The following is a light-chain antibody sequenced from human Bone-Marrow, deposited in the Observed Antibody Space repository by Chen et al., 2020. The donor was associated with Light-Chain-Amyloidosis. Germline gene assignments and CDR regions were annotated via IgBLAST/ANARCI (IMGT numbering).Light chain of an antibody. CDR1: QNIGNY. CDR2: AAS. CDR3: QHCYSTPRT. V-gene: IGKV1-39*01. J-gene: IGKJ4*01. Sequence: DIQMTQSPSSLSASVGDKVTITCRASQNIGNYLNWYQQKPGKAPKFLISAASSLQSGVQSRFSGSGSGTDFTLTISSLEPEDFATYFCQHCYSTPRTFGGGTKVEIK.